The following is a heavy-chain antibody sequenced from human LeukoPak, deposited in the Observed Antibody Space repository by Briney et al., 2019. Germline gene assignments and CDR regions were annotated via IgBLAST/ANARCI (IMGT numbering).Heavy chain of an antibody. V-gene: IGHV3-23*01. D-gene: IGHD1-7*01. CDR3: VKGSIGRELAYFDY. CDR2: ISGSGGIT. J-gene: IGHJ4*02. Sequence: GGSLRLSCAASEFAFSTYVMSWVRQAPGKGLEWVSAISGSGGITYYADSVKGRFTISRDNSKNTLYLQMNSLRAEDTAVYYCVKGSIGRELAYFDYWGQGTLVTVSS. CDR1: EFAFSTYV.